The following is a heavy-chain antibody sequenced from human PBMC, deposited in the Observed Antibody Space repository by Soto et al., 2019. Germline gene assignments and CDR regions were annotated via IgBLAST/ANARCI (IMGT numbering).Heavy chain of an antibody. CDR2: IYHSGST. Sequence: QLQLQESGSGLVKPSQTLSLTCAVSGGSISSGGYSWSWIRQPPGKGLEWIGYIYHSGSTYYNPSLXSXXTRSVDRSQIQLSLKLSSVTAAATAVYYCARVPDRWGQGTLVTVSS. J-gene: IGHJ5*02. V-gene: IGHV4-30-2*01. CDR1: GGSISSGGYS. CDR3: ARVPDR.